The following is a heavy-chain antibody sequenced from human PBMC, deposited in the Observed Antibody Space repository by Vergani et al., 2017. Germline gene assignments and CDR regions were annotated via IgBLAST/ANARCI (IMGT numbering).Heavy chain of an antibody. Sequence: EVQLLESGGGLVQPGGSLRLSYAASGFTFSSYAMSWVRQAPGKGLEWVSAISGSGGSTNYADSVKGRFNISRDNSKNTLYLQRNSLRAEDTAVYYCARGRYCSGGSCDSGPDAFDIWGQGTMVTVSS. CDR1: GFTFSSYA. D-gene: IGHD2-15*01. J-gene: IGHJ3*02. CDR3: ARGRYCSGGSCDSGPDAFDI. V-gene: IGHV3-23*01. CDR2: ISGSGGST.